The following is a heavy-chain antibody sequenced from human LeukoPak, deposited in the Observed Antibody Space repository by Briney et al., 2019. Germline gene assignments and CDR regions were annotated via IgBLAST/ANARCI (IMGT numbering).Heavy chain of an antibody. V-gene: IGHV3-48*04. J-gene: IGHJ6*03. D-gene: IGHD3-16*01. CDR1: GLTFSTYS. Sequence: GGPLTLLCAASGLTFSTYSMNGARQATGKALVWVSYSSSSDSTIYYADSVKGRFTISRDNAKNSPYLQMNSLRAEDTAVYYCARAYDWSYYYYLDVWGKGTTVTVSS. CDR3: ARAYDWSYYYYLDV. CDR2: SSSSDSTI.